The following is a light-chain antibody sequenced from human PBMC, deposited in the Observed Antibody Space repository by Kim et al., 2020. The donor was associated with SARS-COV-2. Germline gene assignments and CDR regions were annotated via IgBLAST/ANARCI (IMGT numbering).Light chain of an antibody. J-gene: IGLJ3*02. Sequence: RVTISCTGSSSNIGAGYNVHWYQQPPGTAPTLLIHGTTNRPSGVPDRFSGSKSGTSASLAITGLQAEDEADYYCQSYDISLSGSVFGGGTQLTVL. CDR2: GTT. CDR1: SSNIGAGYN. CDR3: QSYDISLSGSV. V-gene: IGLV1-40*01.